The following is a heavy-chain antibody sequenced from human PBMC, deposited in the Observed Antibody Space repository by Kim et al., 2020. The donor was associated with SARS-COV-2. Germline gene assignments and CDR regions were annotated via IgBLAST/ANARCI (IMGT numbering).Heavy chain of an antibody. CDR3: AKDYDDSSRTFYYGMDV. V-gene: IGHV3-23*01. Sequence: VKGRFTMSRDNSQHTVYLQMNSLRAEDTAVYYCAKDYDDSSRTFYYGMDVWGQGTTVTVSS. D-gene: IGHD3-22*01. J-gene: IGHJ6*02.